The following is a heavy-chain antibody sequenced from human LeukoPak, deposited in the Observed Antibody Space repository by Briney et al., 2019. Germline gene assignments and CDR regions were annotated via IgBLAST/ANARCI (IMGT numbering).Heavy chain of an antibody. V-gene: IGHV3-23*01. CDR2: ISGSGVST. D-gene: IGHD3-9*01. Sequence: GGSLRLSCAASGFRFSSYAMSWVRQAPGKGLEWVSAISGSGVSTYYADSVKGRFTISRDNSKNTLYLQMNSLRAEDTAFYYWARPAYDILTGSAGQFDYWGQGTLVTVSS. CDR1: GFRFSSYA. CDR3: ARPAYDILTGSAGQFDY. J-gene: IGHJ4*02.